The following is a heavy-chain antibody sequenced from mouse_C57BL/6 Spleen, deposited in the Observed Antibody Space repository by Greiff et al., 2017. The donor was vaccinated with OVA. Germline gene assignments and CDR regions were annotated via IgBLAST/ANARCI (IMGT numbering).Heavy chain of an antibody. Sequence: QVHVKQPGAELVMPGASVKLSCKASGYTFTSYWMHWVKQRPGQGLEWIGEIDPSDSYTNYNQKFKGKSTLTVDKSSSTAYMQLSSLTSEDSAVYYCARGGTTVVFAYWGKG. CDR1: GYTFTSYW. V-gene: IGHV1-69*01. CDR2: IDPSDSYT. J-gene: IGHJ3*01. CDR3: ARGGTTVVFAY. D-gene: IGHD1-1*01.